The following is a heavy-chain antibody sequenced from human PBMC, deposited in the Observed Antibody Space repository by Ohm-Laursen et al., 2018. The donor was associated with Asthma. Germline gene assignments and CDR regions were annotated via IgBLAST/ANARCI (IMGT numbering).Heavy chain of an antibody. D-gene: IGHD3-3*01. CDR1: GGSISSYY. V-gene: IGHV4-59*12. CDR2: IYYSGST. Sequence: GTLSLTCTVSGGSISSYYWSWIRQPPGKGLEWIGYIYYSGSTNYNPSLKSRVTISVDSSKNQFSLNLSSVTAADTAVYYCARGERAVTIFGVGYYYYGMDVWGQGTTVTVSS. J-gene: IGHJ6*02. CDR3: ARGERAVTIFGVGYYYYGMDV.